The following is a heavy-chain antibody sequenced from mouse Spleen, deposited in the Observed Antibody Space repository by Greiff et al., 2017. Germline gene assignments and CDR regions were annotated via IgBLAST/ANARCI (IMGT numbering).Heavy chain of an antibody. Sequence: VMLVESGAELVRPGTSVKISCKASGYTFTNYWLGWVKQRPGHGLEWIGDIYPGGGYTNYNEKFKGKATLTADTSSSTAYMQLSSLTSEDSAVYFCAREGLRPYYFDYWGQGTTLTVSS. D-gene: IGHD2-2*01. V-gene: IGHV1-63*02. CDR2: IYPGGGYT. CDR1: GYTFTNYW. J-gene: IGHJ2*01. CDR3: AREGLRPYYFDY.